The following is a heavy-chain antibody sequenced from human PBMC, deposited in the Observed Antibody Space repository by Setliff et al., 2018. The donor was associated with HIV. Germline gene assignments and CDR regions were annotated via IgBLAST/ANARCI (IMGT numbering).Heavy chain of an antibody. D-gene: IGHD3-10*01. CDR2: VHYSGIA. V-gene: IGHV4-59*01. Sequence: SETLSLTCSVSGGGMRNFYWSWIRQAPGGKLEWIGHVHYSGIADYSPSLRSRLTISAQTSKNQFSLTLTSVTAADTALYFCARVAKDSSLFSSSGPTYFDPWGHGILVTVSS. CDR3: ARVAKDSSLFSSSGPTYFDP. CDR1: GGGMRNFY. J-gene: IGHJ5*02.